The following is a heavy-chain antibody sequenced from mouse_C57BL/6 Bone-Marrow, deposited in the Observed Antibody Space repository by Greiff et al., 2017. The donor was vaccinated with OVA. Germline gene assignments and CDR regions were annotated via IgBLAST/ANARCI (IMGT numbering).Heavy chain of an antibody. Sequence: VHVKQSGAELVRPGSSVKMSCKTSGYTFTSYGINWVKQRPGQGLEWIGYIYIGNGYTEYNEKFKGKATLTSDTSSSTAYMQLSSLTSEDSAIYFCALYYYGSSSYYFDYWGQGTTLTVSS. D-gene: IGHD1-1*01. CDR3: ALYYYGSSSYYFDY. V-gene: IGHV1-58*01. CDR2: IYIGNGYT. J-gene: IGHJ2*01. CDR1: GYTFTSYG.